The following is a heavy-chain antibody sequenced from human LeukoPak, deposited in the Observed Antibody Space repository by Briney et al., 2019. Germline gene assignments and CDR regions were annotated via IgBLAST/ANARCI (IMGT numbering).Heavy chain of an antibody. Sequence: GGSLRLSCAASGFTFTNNGFHWVRQAPGKGLEWVAAIWSDGSKKYYAGPVKGRFTISKDNSKSTLYLQMNSLRAEDTAVYYCARDLSYTSPDYGGQGTLVTVSS. CDR3: ARDLSYTSPDY. V-gene: IGHV3-33*01. D-gene: IGHD2-2*02. CDR2: IWSDGSKK. J-gene: IGHJ4*02. CDR1: GFTFTNNG.